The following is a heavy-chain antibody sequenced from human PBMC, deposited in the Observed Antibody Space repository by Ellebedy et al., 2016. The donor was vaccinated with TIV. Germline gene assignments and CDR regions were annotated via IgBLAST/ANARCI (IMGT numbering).Heavy chain of an antibody. V-gene: IGHV4-59*06. D-gene: IGHD6-13*01. CDR2: IYYTGNT. Sequence: MPSETLSLTCAVSGGSFVGYYWNRIRQSPGKGLEWIGYIYYTGNTYYNPSLKSQVTISVDTSQNLFSLKLRSVTAADTATYYCARGAAAGDYNFDHWGQGTLVTVSS. CDR1: GGSFVGYY. J-gene: IGHJ4*02. CDR3: ARGAAAGDYNFDH.